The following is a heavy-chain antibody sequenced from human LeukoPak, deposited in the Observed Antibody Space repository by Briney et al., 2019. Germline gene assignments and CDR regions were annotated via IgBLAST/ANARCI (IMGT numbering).Heavy chain of an antibody. D-gene: IGHD5-12*01. CDR2: INPNSGGT. Sequence: AXVKVSCKASGYTFTGYYMHWVRQAPGQGLEWMGWINPNSGGTNYAQKFQGRVTMTRDTSISTAYMELSRLRSDDTAVYYCARGDGIVATIRDYYYYGMDVWGQGTXVT. CDR1: GYTFTGYY. CDR3: ARGDGIVATIRDYYYYGMDV. J-gene: IGHJ6*02. V-gene: IGHV1-2*02.